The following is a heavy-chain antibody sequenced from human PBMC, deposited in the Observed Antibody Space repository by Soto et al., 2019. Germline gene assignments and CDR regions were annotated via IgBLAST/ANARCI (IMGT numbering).Heavy chain of an antibody. J-gene: IGHJ5*02. CDR1: GGTFSSYA. Sequence: ASVKVSCKASGGTFSSYAISWVRQAPGQGLEWMGGIIPIFGTANYAQKFQGRVTITADKSTSTAYMELSSLRSEDTAVYYCARXAPLYDFWSGYFNWFDPWGQGTLVTVSS. CDR2: IIPIFGTA. D-gene: IGHD3-3*01. V-gene: IGHV1-69*06. CDR3: ARXAPLYDFWSGYFNWFDP.